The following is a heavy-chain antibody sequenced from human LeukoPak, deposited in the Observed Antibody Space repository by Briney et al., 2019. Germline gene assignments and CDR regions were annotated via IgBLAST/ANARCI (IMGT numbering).Heavy chain of an antibody. CDR3: ARDLRKAAAGPHDN. Sequence: VASVKVSCKASGYTFTGYYMHWVRQAPGQGLEWMGWINTSSGGTNYAQTLQGRVTMARDTSMSTAYMELSRLRSEDTAVYYCARDLRKAAAGPHDNWGQGALVTDSS. CDR2: INTSSGGT. J-gene: IGHJ4*02. CDR1: GYTFTGYY. D-gene: IGHD6-13*01. V-gene: IGHV1-2*02.